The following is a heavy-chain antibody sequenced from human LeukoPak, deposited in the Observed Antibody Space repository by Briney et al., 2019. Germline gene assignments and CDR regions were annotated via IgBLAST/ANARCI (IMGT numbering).Heavy chain of an antibody. CDR2: ISGSGGSA. D-gene: IGHD1-7*01. V-gene: IGHV3-23*01. J-gene: IGHJ5*02. CDR3: ARTLADP. CDR1: GFTFSSYA. Sequence: PWGSLRLSCAASGFTFSSYAMSWVRLAPGKGLEWVSLISGSGGSAYYADSVKGRFTISRDNSKNTLYLQMNSLRAEDTAVYYCARTLADPWGRGTLVTVSS.